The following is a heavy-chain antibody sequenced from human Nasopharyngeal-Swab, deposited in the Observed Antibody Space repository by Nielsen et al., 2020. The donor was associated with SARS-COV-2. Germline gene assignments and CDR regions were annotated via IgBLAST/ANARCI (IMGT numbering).Heavy chain of an antibody. CDR1: GGSFSADY. V-gene: IGHV4-34*01. Sequence: GSLRLSCAVSGGSFSADYWGWIRQPPGRGLEWIGEINHSGSTNYNPSLKSRVTISVDPSKNQFSLRLSSGTAADTAVYYCARGLSGIVPSPILGLGPYYYYYYMDVWGKGTTVTVSS. CDR2: INHSGST. D-gene: IGHD7-27*01. CDR3: ARGLSGIVPSPILGLGPYYYYYYMDV. J-gene: IGHJ6*03.